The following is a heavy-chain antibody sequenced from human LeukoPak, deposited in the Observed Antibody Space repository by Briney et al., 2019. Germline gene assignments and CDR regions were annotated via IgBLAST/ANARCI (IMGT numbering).Heavy chain of an antibody. Sequence: SETLSLTCAVYGGSFSGYYWSWIRQPPGKGLEWIGEINHSGSTNYNPSLKSRVTISIDTSKKQFSLKVNSVTAADTAVYYCASRCTPAGTDYWGQGTLVTVSS. D-gene: IGHD6-13*01. V-gene: IGHV4-34*01. CDR2: INHSGST. CDR3: ASRCTPAGTDY. J-gene: IGHJ4*02. CDR1: GGSFSGYY.